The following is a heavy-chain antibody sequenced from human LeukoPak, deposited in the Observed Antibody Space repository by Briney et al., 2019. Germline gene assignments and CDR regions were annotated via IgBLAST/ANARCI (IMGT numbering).Heavy chain of an antibody. Sequence: SETLSLTCTVSGGSISSSSYYWGWIRQPPGKGLEWIGSIYYSGSTNYNPSLKSRVTISVDTSKNQFSLKLSSVTAADTAVYYCARELRFLEWLLSTGPSNAFDVWGQGTMVTVSS. CDR2: IYYSGST. CDR3: ARELRFLEWLLSTGPSNAFDV. D-gene: IGHD3-3*01. J-gene: IGHJ3*01. CDR1: GGSISSSSYY. V-gene: IGHV4-39*07.